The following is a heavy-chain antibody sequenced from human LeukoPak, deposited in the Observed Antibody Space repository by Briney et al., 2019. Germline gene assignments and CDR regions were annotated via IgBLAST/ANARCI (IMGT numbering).Heavy chain of an antibody. V-gene: IGHV4-4*07. CDR2: IYTSGST. J-gene: IGHJ4*02. CDR3: ARGTSSIAARRPSRYFDY. D-gene: IGHD6-6*01. Sequence: PSETLSLTCTVSGGSISSYYWSWIRQPAGKGLEWIGRIYTSGSTNYNPSLKSRVTMSVDTSKNQFSLKLSSVTAADTAVYYCARGTSSIAARRPSRYFDYWGQGTLVTVSS. CDR1: GGSISSYY.